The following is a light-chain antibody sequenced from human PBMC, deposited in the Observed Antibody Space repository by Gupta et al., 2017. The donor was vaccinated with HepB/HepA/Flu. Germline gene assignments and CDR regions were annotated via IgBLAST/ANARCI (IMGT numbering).Light chain of an antibody. CDR3: QSYDSSLSGSKV. CDR2: GNS. CDR1: SSNIGAGYD. J-gene: IGLJ2*01. V-gene: IGLV1-40*01. Sequence: QSVLTQPPSVSGATGQRVTISCTGSSSNIGAGYDVRRYQQLPGTAPKLLIDGNSNRPSGVPDRFSGSKSGTSASLAITGLQAEDEADYYCQSYDSSLSGSKVFGGGTKLTVL.